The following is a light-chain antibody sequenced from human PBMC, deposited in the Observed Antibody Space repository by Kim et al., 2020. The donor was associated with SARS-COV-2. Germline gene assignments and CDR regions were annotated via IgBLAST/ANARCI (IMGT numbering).Light chain of an antibody. J-gene: IGLJ1*01. V-gene: IGLV2-14*04. CDR1: RSDLRYYHS. CDR3: NSHTTSSTYV. Sequence: ITISFTEHRSDLRYYHSVSCYQQPPGKSPKLIMSDVSERASGVSNRFSGSQSGNTASLTISGLRAEDEADYYCNSHTTSSTYVFGSGTQLTVL. CDR2: DVS.